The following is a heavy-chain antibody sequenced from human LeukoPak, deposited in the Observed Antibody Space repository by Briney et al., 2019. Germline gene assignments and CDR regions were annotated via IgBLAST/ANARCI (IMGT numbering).Heavy chain of an antibody. CDR1: GVPFSNYY. V-gene: IGHV4-34*01. Sequence: PSETLSLTCGVSGVPFSNYYWSWVRQSPTQGLEWIGEINHSGYTNYSPSLKSRVTMSIDTSKNQFSLKLTPVTAADAGVYYCTRAVAGHPDWGQGTLVTVSS. D-gene: IGHD6-19*01. J-gene: IGHJ4*02. CDR2: INHSGYT. CDR3: TRAVAGHPD.